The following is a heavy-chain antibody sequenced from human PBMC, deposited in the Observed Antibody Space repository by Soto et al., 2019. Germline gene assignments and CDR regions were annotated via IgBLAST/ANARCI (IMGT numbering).Heavy chain of an antibody. V-gene: IGHV4-31*03. CDR2: IYYSGST. D-gene: IGHD2-15*01. CDR3: VRGVAH. Sequence: QVQLQESGPGLVKPSQTLSLTCTVSGGPISSGGYYWSWIRQHPGKGLEWIGYIYYSGSTSSNPALKSRVTKSVVTSKNQFSLKLSSVSAADTAVYYCVRGVAHWGQGTLVTVSS. J-gene: IGHJ4*02. CDR1: GGPISSGGYY.